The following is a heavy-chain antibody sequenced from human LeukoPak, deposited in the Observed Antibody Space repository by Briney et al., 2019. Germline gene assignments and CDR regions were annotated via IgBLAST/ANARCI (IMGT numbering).Heavy chain of an antibody. CDR3: ARDARWFGELYNWFDP. CDR1: GDSISSYY. Sequence: PSETLSLTCTVSGDSISSYYWSWIRQPPGKGLEWIGYIYYSGSTNYNPSRESRVTISVDTSKNQFSLKLSSVTAADTAVYYCARDARWFGELYNWFDPWGQGTLVTVSS. CDR2: IYYSGST. V-gene: IGHV4-59*01. D-gene: IGHD3-10*01. J-gene: IGHJ5*02.